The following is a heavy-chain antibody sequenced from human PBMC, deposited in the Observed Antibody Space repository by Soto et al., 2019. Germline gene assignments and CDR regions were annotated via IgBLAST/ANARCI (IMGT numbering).Heavy chain of an antibody. CDR1: GGSISSGGYY. V-gene: IGHV4-31*03. D-gene: IGHD3-10*01. Sequence: SETLSLTCTVSGGSISSGGYYWSWIRHHPGKGLEWIGYIYYSGSTYYNPSLKSRVTISVDTSKNQFSLKMSSVTAADTAVYYCARTYYRGFDPWGQGTMLTVSS. J-gene: IGHJ5*02. CDR3: ARTYYRGFDP. CDR2: IYYSGST.